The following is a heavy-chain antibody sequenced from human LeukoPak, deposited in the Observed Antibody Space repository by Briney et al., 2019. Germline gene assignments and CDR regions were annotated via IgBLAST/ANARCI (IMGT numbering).Heavy chain of an antibody. CDR3: ARVDYDFWSGYYTGLYAFDI. CDR1: GGSLSSGDYY. J-gene: IGHJ3*02. CDR2: TYYSGST. V-gene: IGHV4-30-4*02. D-gene: IGHD3-3*01. Sequence: PSETLSLTCTVSGGSLSSGDYYWSWIRQPPGKGLEWIGYTYYSGSTYYNPSLKSRVTISVDTSKNQFSLKLSSVTAADTAVYYCARVDYDFWSGYYTGLYAFDIWGQGTMVTVSS.